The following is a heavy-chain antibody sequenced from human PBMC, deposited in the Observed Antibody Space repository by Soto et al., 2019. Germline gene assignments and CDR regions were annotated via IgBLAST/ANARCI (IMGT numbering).Heavy chain of an antibody. CDR3: ASGEDYGSGTKDWYFDY. Sequence: ASVKVSCKASGYTFTTYSISWVRQAPGQGLEWMGWISAYNGNTNYEQKLQGRVTMTTDKSTSTAYMELRSLRSDDTAVYYCASGEDYGSGTKDWYFDYWGQGTLVTVSS. J-gene: IGHJ4*02. V-gene: IGHV1-18*04. D-gene: IGHD3-10*01. CDR2: ISAYNGNT. CDR1: GYTFTTYS.